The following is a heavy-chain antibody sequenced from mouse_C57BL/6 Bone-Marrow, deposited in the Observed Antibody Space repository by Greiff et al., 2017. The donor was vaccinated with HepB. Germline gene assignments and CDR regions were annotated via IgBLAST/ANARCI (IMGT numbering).Heavy chain of an antibody. J-gene: IGHJ2*01. CDR3: ARRGVVAPYFDY. D-gene: IGHD1-1*01. CDR2: ISSGGRYT. V-gene: IGHV5-6*02. Sequence: EVKLVESGGDLVKPGGSLKLSCAASGFTFSSYGMSWVRQTPDKRLEWVATISSGGRYTYYPDSVKGRFTISRDNAKNTLYLQMSSLKSEDTAMYYCARRGVVAPYFDYWGQGTTLTVSS. CDR1: GFTFSSYG.